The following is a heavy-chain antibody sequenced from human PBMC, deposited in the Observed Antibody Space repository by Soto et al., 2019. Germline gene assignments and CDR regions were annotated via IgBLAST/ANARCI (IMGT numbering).Heavy chain of an antibody. V-gene: IGHV1-69*08. Sequence: QVQLVQSGTEVKKPGSSVKVSCKASGGTFSSYTISWVRQAPGQGLEWMGRIIPILGIANYAQKFQGRVTITADKSTSXAXXELSSLRSEDTAVHYCAREGHIEVAGIGDAEYFQHWGQGTMVTVS. CDR2: IIPILGIA. D-gene: IGHD6-19*01. CDR1: GGTFSSYT. CDR3: AREGHIEVAGIGDAEYFQH. J-gene: IGHJ1*01.